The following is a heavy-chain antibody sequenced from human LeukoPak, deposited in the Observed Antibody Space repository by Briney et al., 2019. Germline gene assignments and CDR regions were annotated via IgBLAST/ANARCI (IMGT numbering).Heavy chain of an antibody. D-gene: IGHD2-2*01. CDR2: IIPIFGTA. Sequence: SVKVSCKASGGTFSSYAISWVRQAPGQGLEWMGGIIPIFGTANYAQKFQGRVTITTDESTGTAYMELSSLRSEDTAVYYCARDVVRMTPGHYYYYMDDWGKGTTVTVSS. CDR1: GGTFSSYA. V-gene: IGHV1-69*05. CDR3: ARDVVRMTPGHYYYYMDD. J-gene: IGHJ6*03.